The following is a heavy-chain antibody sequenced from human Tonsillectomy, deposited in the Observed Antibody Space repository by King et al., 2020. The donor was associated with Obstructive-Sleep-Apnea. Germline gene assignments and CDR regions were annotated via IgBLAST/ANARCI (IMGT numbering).Heavy chain of an antibody. CDR1: GLTFSSYT. CDR3: ALLKVDENFYSYYGMDV. J-gene: IGHJ6*02. Sequence: VQLVESGGGVVQPGRSLRLSCAASGLTFSSYTMHWVRQAPGKGLEWVAVISYNGNNKYYADSVKGRFTISRENSKNTLYLQMNSLRAEDTAVYYCALLKVDENFYSYYGMDVWGQGTTVTVSS. CDR2: ISYNGNNK. V-gene: IGHV3-30-3*01.